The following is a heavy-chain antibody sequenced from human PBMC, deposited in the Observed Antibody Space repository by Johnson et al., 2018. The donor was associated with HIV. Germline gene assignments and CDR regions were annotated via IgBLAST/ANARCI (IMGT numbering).Heavy chain of an antibody. V-gene: IGHV3-30-3*01. J-gene: IGHJ3*02. D-gene: IGHD4-17*01. CDR2: ISYDGSNK. Sequence: QVQLVESGGGVVQPGRSLRLSCVASGFTFSSYTMHWVRQAPGKGLEWVAVISYDGSNKYYADSVKGRFTISRDNSKNTLYLQMNSLRAEDTAVYYCARGRKTVTKVRPSAVDIWGQGTMVTVSS. CDR3: ARGRKTVTKVRPSAVDI. CDR1: GFTFSSYT.